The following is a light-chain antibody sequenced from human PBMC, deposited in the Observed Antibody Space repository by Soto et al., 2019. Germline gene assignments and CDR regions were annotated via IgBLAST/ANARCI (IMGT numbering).Light chain of an antibody. CDR3: QQFNSYPPYT. V-gene: IGKV1-13*02. CDR2: DAS. J-gene: IGKJ2*01. Sequence: AIQLTQSPSSLSASVGDRVTITCRASQGISSALAWYQQKPGKAPKLLIYDASSLESGVPSRFSGSGSGTDFTLTISSLQPVDFATYYCQQFNSYPPYTFGQGTKLEIK. CDR1: QGISSA.